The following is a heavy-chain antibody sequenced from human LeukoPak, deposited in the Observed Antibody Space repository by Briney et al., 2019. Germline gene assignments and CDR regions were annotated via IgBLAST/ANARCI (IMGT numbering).Heavy chain of an antibody. D-gene: IGHD3-10*01. V-gene: IGHV4-4*07. CDR2: IFTSGST. CDR3: AREGSGSYLGFYYYMDV. J-gene: IGHJ6*03. CDR1: GGSISSYY. Sequence: SETLSLTCTVSGGSISSYYWSWIRQPAGKGLEWIGRIFTSGSTNYNPSLKSRVTIPADKSKKQFSLKLSSVTAADTAVYYCAREGSGSYLGFYYYMDVWGKGTTVTVSS.